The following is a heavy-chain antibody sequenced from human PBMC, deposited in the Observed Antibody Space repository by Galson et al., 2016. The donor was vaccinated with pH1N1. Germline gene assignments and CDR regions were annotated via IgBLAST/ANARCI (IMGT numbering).Heavy chain of an antibody. CDR3: ARDRVALTGIFDY. CDR1: GGSISSSIYY. J-gene: IGHJ4*02. Sequence: TLSLTCTVSGGSISSSIYYWNWIRQPAGKGLEWIGRMYTSGTTTYNPSLESRVSISVDTSKNQFDLRLSSVTAADTAVYFCARDRVALTGIFDYWGQGALVTVSS. D-gene: IGHD3-10*01. CDR2: MYTSGTT. V-gene: IGHV4-61*02.